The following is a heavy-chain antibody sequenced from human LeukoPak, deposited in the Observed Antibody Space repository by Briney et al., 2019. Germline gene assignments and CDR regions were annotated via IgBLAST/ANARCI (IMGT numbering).Heavy chain of an antibody. Sequence: GGSLRLSCAASGSTFSSYWMSWVRQAPGKGLEGVANIKQDGSEKYYVDSVKGRFTISRDNAKNSLYLQMNSLRAEDTAVYYCARVGYDFWSGYHIFVNYWGQGTLVTVSS. CDR3: ARVGYDFWSGYHIFVNY. J-gene: IGHJ4*02. D-gene: IGHD3-3*01. V-gene: IGHV3-7*01. CDR1: GSTFSSYW. CDR2: IKQDGSEK.